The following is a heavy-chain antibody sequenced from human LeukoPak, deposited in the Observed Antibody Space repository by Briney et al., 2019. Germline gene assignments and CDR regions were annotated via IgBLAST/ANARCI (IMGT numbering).Heavy chain of an antibody. CDR2: IRYDGSNK. V-gene: IGHV3-30*02. J-gene: IGHJ4*02. CDR1: GFTFSSYG. CDR3: AKDLVYCSSTSCYTGAGIDY. D-gene: IGHD2-2*02. Sequence: GGSLRLSCAASGFTFSSYGMHWVRQAPGKGLEWVAFIRYDGSNKYYADSVKGRFTISRDNSKNTLYLQMNSLRAEDTAVYYCAKDLVYCSSTSCYTGAGIDYWGQGTLVTVSS.